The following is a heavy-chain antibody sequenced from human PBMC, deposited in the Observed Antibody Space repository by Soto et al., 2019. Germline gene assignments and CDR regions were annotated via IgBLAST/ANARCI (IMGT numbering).Heavy chain of an antibody. CDR1: GGTFSSYA. CDR3: ARDRVGPTPIAFDI. V-gene: IGHV1-69*01. CDR2: IIPIFGTA. J-gene: IGHJ3*02. Sequence: QVQLVQSGAEVKKPGSSVKVSCKASGGTFSSYAISWVRQAPGQGLEWMGGIIPIFGTANYAQTFQGRVTITADESTSTAYMELSSLRSEYKAVYYCARDRVGPTPIAFDIWGQGTMVTVSS. D-gene: IGHD1-26*01.